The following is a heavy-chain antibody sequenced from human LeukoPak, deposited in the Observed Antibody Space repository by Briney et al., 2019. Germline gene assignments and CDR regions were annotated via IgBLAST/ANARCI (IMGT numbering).Heavy chain of an antibody. CDR3: AKEGGAITDYYYYAMDV. J-gene: IGHJ6*02. V-gene: IGHV1-2*02. D-gene: IGHD2-21*01. CDR2: INPNSGGT. CDR1: GYTFTGYY. Sequence: GASVKVSCKASGYTFTGYYMHWVRQAPGQGLEWMGWINPNSGGTNYAQKFQGRVTMTRDTSSSTAYMEVSRVRSDDTAVYYCAKEGGAITDYYYYAMDVWGQGTTVTVSS.